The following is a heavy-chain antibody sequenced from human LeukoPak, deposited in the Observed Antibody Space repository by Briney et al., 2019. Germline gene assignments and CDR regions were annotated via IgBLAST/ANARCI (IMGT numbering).Heavy chain of an antibody. V-gene: IGHV4-34*01. CDR2: INHSGST. J-gene: IGHJ4*02. CDR1: GGSISSGGYS. CDR3: ARGSTTVTAYYFDY. Sequence: PSETLSLTCAVSGGSISSGGYSWSRIRQPPGKGLEWIGEINHSGSTNYNPSLKSRVTISVDTSKNQFSLKLSSVTAADTAVYYCARGSTTVTAYYFDYWGQGTLVTVSP. D-gene: IGHD4-17*01.